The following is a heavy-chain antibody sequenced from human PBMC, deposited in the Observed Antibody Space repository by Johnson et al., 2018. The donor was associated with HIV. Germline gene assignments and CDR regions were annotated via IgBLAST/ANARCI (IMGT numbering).Heavy chain of an antibody. V-gene: IGHV3-9*03. Sequence: VQLVESGGGLVQPGTSLRLSCAAPGFTFNDYTMHWVRQAPGKGLEWVSGISWNSDTIVYADSVKGRFTISRDNAKNSLYLQMNSLRTEDMAVYYCAREGVGVNAFDIWGQGTMVTVSS. D-gene: IGHD1-26*01. J-gene: IGHJ3*02. CDR1: GFTFNDYT. CDR2: ISWNSDTI. CDR3: AREGVGVNAFDI.